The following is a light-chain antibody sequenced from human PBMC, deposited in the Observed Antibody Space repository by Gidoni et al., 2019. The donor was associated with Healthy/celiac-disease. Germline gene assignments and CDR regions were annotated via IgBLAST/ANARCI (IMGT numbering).Light chain of an antibody. CDR2: KAS. CDR3: QQYNSYSRT. V-gene: IGKV1-5*03. CDR1: QSISSW. Sequence: DIQMTPSPSTLSASVGDRVTITCRASQSISSWLAWYQQKPGKAPKLLIYKASSLESGVPSRFNGSGSGTEFTLTISSLQPDDFATYYCQQYNSYSRTFGQGTKLEIK. J-gene: IGKJ2*01.